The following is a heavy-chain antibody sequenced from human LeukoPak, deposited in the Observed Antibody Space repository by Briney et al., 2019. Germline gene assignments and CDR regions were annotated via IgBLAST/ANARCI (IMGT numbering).Heavy chain of an antibody. CDR2: ISSSGSTI. D-gene: IGHD4-17*01. Sequence: GGSLRLSCAASGFTFSSYEMNWVRQAPGKGLERVSYISSSGSTIYYADSVKGRFTISRDNAKNSLYLQMNSLRAEDTAVYYCAREGTTVTTTDVNGMDVWGKGTTVTVSS. CDR3: AREGTTVTTTDVNGMDV. V-gene: IGHV3-48*03. CDR1: GFTFSSYE. J-gene: IGHJ6*04.